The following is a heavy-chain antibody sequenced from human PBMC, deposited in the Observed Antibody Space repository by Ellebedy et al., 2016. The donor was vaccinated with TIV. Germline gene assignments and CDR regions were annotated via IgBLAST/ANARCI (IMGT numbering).Heavy chain of an antibody. CDR2: ISSSSSTI. CDR3: ARAGPLTDYGMDV. CDR1: GFTFSDYY. D-gene: IGHD1-20*01. J-gene: IGHJ6*02. Sequence: GESLKISXAASGFTFSDYYMSWIRQAPGKGLEWVSYISSSSSTIYYADSVKGRFTISRDNAKNSLYLQMNSLRAEDTAVDYCARAGPLTDYGMDVWGQGTTVTVSS. V-gene: IGHV3-11*01.